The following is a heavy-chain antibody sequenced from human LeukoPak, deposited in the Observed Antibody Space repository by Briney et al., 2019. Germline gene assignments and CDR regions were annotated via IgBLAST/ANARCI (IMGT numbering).Heavy chain of an antibody. CDR1: GFTFSSYW. CDR2: INSDGSST. D-gene: IGHD3-22*01. Sequence: PGGSLRLSCAASGFTFSSYWMHWVRQAPGKGLVWVSRINSDGSSTSYADSVKGRFTISRDNAKSTLYLQMNSLRAEDTAVYYCASPPHYYDSSGYYSYWGQGTLVTVSS. J-gene: IGHJ4*02. CDR3: ASPPHYYDSSGYYSY. V-gene: IGHV3-74*01.